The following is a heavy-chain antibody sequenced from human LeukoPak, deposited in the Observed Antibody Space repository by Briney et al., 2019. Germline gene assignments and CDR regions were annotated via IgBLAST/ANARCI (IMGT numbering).Heavy chain of an antibody. J-gene: IGHJ4*02. CDR1: GFTFSTYS. D-gene: IGHD1-1*01. CDR2: ISSSGTI. Sequence: GGSLRLSCAASGFTFSTYSMNWVRQAPGKGLEWVSYISSSGTIYYADSVKGRFTISRDNAENSLYLQMNSLRADDTAMYYCARDQGNWNIDYWGQGTLVTVSS. V-gene: IGHV3-48*04. CDR3: ARDQGNWNIDY.